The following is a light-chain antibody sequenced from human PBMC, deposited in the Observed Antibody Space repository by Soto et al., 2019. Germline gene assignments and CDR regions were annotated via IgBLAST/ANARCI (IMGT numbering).Light chain of an antibody. Sequence: IQLTQSPSSLSASVGDKVTISCRASQAINSALAWCQQRPGKAPMVLIYDASILESGVPSRFSGSGSWTDFTLPISRLQPGDFATYYCPQFNSYPLTFGGGTKVEIE. CDR2: DAS. CDR1: QAINSA. CDR3: PQFNSYPLT. V-gene: IGKV1-13*02. J-gene: IGKJ4*01.